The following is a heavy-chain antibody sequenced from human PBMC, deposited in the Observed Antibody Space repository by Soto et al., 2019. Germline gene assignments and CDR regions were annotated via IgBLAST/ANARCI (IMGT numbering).Heavy chain of an antibody. V-gene: IGHV1-46*01. D-gene: IGHD3-3*01. CDR1: GYTFTSYY. CDR2: INPSGGST. CDR3: ARERITIFDFYYGMDV. J-gene: IGHJ6*02. Sequence: QVQLVQSGAEVKKPGASVKVSCKASGYTFTSYYMHWVRQAPGQGLEWMGIINPSGGSTSYAQKFQGRVTMTRDTSTSTVYMELSSLRSEDTAVYYCARERITIFDFYYGMDVWGQGTTVTVSS.